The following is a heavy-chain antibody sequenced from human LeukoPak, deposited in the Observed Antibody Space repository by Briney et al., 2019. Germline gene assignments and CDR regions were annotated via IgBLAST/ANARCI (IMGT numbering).Heavy chain of an antibody. D-gene: IGHD3-9*01. J-gene: IGHJ5*02. CDR3: ARALTPPLRYFDWLSPPSFWFDP. Sequence: PGGSLRLSCAASGFTFSSYWMSWVRQAPGKGLEWVANIKQDGSEKYYVDSVKGRFTISRDNAKNSLYPQMNSLRAEDTAVYYCARALTPPLRYFDWLSPPSFWFDPWGQGTLVTVSS. CDR1: GFTFSSYW. V-gene: IGHV3-7*01. CDR2: IKQDGSEK.